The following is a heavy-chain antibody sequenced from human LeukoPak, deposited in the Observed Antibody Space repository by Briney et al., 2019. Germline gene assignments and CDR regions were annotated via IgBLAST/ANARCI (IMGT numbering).Heavy chain of an antibody. D-gene: IGHD4-17*01. CDR3: AKDRLDYAGPHDYFEW. Sequence: GGSLRLSCEASGFTLSSYAMSWVRQSPGKGLEWVAAVCASGGCTYYADSVKGRFSVSRDNAMNTLSLQMDSLRADGTAVYFCAKDRLDYAGPHDYFEWWGQGTLVTVSS. CDR2: VCASGGCT. CDR1: GFTLSSYA. V-gene: IGHV3-23*01. J-gene: IGHJ4*02.